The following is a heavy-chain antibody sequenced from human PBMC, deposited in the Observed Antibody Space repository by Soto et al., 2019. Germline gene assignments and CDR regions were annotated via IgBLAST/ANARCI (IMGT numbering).Heavy chain of an antibody. CDR1: GGSISSYY. D-gene: IGHD6-13*01. CDR2: INHSGST. Sequence: ASETLSLTCTVSGGSISSYYWSWIRQPPGKGLEWIGEINHSGSTNYNPSLKSRVTISVDTSKNQFSLKLSSVTAADTAVYYCARLRPPLHSSSWLGDDYWGQGTLVTVSS. J-gene: IGHJ4*02. CDR3: ARLRPPLHSSSWLGDDY. V-gene: IGHV4-34*01.